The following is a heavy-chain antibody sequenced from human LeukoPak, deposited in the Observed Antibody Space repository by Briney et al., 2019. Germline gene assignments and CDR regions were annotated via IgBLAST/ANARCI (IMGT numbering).Heavy chain of an antibody. J-gene: IGHJ4*02. D-gene: IGHD1-7*01. V-gene: IGHV1-18*01. CDR2: ISAYSGNT. CDR1: GYTFTSYG. CDR3: ARVDWNYASRMLSY. Sequence: ASVKVSCKASGYTFTSYGISWVRQAPGQGLEWMGWISAYSGNTNYAQKLQGRVTITTDTSTSTAYMELRSLRSDDTAVYYCARVDWNYASRMLSYWGQGTLVTVSS.